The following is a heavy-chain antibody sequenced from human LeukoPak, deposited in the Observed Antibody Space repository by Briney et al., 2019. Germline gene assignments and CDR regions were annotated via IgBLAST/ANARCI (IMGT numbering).Heavy chain of an antibody. CDR1: GFTFSSYG. CDR2: ISHDAKST. J-gene: IGHJ4*02. CDR3: ARHPRDTALFTIDY. V-gene: IGHV3-33*08. D-gene: IGHD5-18*01. Sequence: GGSLRLSCATSGFTFSSYGMHWVRQVPGKGLEWVTVISHDAKSTYHVDSVKGRFTISRDNSKNTLSLEMNSLRAEDTAVYYCARHPRDTALFTIDYWGQGTLVTVST.